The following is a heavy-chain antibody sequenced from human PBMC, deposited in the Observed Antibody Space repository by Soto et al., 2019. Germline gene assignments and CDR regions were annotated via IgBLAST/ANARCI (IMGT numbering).Heavy chain of an antibody. V-gene: IGHV3-74*03. CDR1: GFTFSYYW. J-gene: IGHJ3*01. D-gene: IGHD1-26*01. Sequence: EVQLVESGGGLVQPGESLRLSCAASGFTFSYYWMHWVRQAPGKGLVWVSRIHSDGSSTTYADSVKGRFTISRDNAMNTLYLQMTSLQAENTAVYYCARGDRGAFDLWCQGTVVTVSS. CDR3: ARGDRGAFDL. CDR2: IHSDGSST.